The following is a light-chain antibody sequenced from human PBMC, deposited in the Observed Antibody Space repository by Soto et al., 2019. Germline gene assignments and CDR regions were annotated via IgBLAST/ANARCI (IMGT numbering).Light chain of an antibody. CDR1: QSVSIN. V-gene: IGKV3-11*01. Sequence: EIVMTQSPATLSVSPGERATLSCRASQSVSINLAWYQQKPGQAPSLLIYDISARATGIPTRFSGSGSGTDFTLTISSLEPEDFAVYYCQPRSNWPPITFGQGTRLEIK. CDR2: DIS. J-gene: IGKJ5*01. CDR3: QPRSNWPPIT.